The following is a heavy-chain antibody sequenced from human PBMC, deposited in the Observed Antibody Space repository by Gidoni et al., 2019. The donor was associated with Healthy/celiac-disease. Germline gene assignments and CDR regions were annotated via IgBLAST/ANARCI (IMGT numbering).Heavy chain of an antibody. Sequence: QVQLVQSGAEVKKPGASVKVSCKASGYTFTGYYMHWVRQAPGQGLEWMGWINPNSGGTNYAQKLQGRVTMTRDTSISTAYMELSRLRSDDTAVYYCARAGIYTRTPSIAARCFDYWGQGTLVTVSS. CDR2: INPNSGGT. J-gene: IGHJ4*02. V-gene: IGHV1-2*02. CDR1: GYTFTGYY. CDR3: ARAGIYTRTPSIAARCFDY. D-gene: IGHD6-6*01.